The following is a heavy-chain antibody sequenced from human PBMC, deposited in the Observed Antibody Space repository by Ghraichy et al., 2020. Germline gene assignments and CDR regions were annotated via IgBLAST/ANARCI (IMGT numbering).Heavy chain of an antibody. CDR2: IYYSGST. CDR3: ARLSSGSWFDP. J-gene: IGHJ5*02. CDR1: GGSISSYY. Sequence: SETLSLTCTVSGGSISSYYWSWIRQPPGKGLEWIGYIYYSGSTNYNPSLKSRVTISVDTSKNQFSLKLSSVTAADTAVYYCARLSSGSWFDPWGQGTLVTVSS. V-gene: IGHV4-59*08. D-gene: IGHD3-22*01.